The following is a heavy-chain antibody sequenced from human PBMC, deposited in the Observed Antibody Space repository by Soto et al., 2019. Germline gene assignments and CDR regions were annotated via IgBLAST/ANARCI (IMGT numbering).Heavy chain of an antibody. CDR1: GGSISSGDYY. D-gene: IGHD1-26*01. CDR2: IYYSGIT. Sequence: QVQLQESGPGLVKPSQTLSLTCTVSGGSISSGDYYWSWIRQPPGKGLEWIGYIYYSGITYYNPSLKSRVTISVDTSKNQFALKLSSVTAADTAVYYCARACGAGLPPDYYGMDVWGQGTTVTVSS. J-gene: IGHJ6*02. CDR3: ARACGAGLPPDYYGMDV. V-gene: IGHV4-30-4*01.